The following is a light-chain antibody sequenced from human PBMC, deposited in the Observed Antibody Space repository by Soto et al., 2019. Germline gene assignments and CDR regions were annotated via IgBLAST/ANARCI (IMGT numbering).Light chain of an antibody. Sequence: DIQMTQSPSTLSASVGDRVTITCRGSQSISTWLAWYQQKPGKAPKLLISDASNLESGVPSRFSGSGSGTEFTLTISSLQPDDFATYYCQQYNSYSSLTFGGGTKVDIK. J-gene: IGKJ4*01. CDR3: QQYNSYSSLT. V-gene: IGKV1-5*01. CDR2: DAS. CDR1: QSISTW.